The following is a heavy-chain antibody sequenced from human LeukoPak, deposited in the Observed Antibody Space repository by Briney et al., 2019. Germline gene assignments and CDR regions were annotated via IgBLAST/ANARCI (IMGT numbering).Heavy chain of an antibody. J-gene: IGHJ4*02. CDR1: GGSISSDNCY. CDR3: ARVGRGIAAAGKLIDY. V-gene: IGHV4-39*01. D-gene: IGHD6-13*01. Sequence: SETLSLTCTVSGGSISSDNCYWAWIRQSPGKGLEWIGSIYYSGSGNTYYNPSLKSRVSISVDTSKNQFSLKLSSVTAADTAVYYCARVGRGIAAAGKLIDYWGQGTLVTVSS. CDR2: IYYSGSGNT.